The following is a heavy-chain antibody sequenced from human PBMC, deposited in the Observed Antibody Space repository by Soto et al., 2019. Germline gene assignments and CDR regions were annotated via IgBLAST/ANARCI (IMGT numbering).Heavy chain of an antibody. V-gene: IGHV1-18*01. J-gene: IGHJ3*02. CDR2: ISAYNGNT. Sequence: ASVKVSCKASGYTFTSYGISWVRQAPGQGLEWMGWISAYNGNTNYAQKLQGRVTMTTDTSTSTAYMELRSLRSDDTAVYYCARDPYYYGSGSYYNGVEAFDIWGQGTMVTVSS. D-gene: IGHD3-10*01. CDR3: ARDPYYYGSGSYYNGVEAFDI. CDR1: GYTFTSYG.